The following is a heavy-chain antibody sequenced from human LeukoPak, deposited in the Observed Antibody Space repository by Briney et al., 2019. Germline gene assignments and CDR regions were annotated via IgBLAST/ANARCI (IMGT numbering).Heavy chain of an antibody. CDR3: ASRPADTTWYGVFDY. V-gene: IGHV4-59*11. D-gene: IGHD3-10*01. J-gene: IGHJ4*02. Sequence: PSETLSLTCSVSGGSINSHYWSWIRQPPGKRLEWIGYIFNTGNTNYNPSLASRVTMSVDTSRAQFFLRLSPGTAADTAIYYCASRPADTTWYGVFDYWSQGTLVTVSS. CDR1: GGSINSHY. CDR2: IFNTGNT.